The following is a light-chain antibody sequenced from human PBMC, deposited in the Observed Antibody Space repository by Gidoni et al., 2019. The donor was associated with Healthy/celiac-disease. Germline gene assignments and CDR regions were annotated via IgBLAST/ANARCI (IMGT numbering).Light chain of an antibody. V-gene: IGKV1-39*01. Sequence: DIQMTQSPSSLSASVGDRVTITCRASQSISSYLNWHQQKPGKAPKLLIYAASSLQSGVPSRFSGSGYGTDFTRTISSLQPEDFATYYCQQSYSTPGTFGQGTKVEIK. CDR1: QSISSY. J-gene: IGKJ1*01. CDR3: QQSYSTPGT. CDR2: AAS.